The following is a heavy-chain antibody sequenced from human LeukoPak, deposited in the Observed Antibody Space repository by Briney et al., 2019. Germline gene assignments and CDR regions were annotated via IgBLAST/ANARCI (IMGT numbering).Heavy chain of an antibody. J-gene: IGHJ4*02. CDR3: GRSENYYYDRSGPDY. V-gene: IGHV3-53*01. CDR2: IYGGDTT. D-gene: IGHD3-22*01. CDR1: GFTVSSYY. Sequence: GGSLRLSCAASGFTVSSYYMTWVRQAPGKGPEWVSVIYGGDTTYYADSVKGRFTISRDSSKNTLYLQMSNLRVEDTAVYYCGRSENYYYDRSGPDYWGQGTLVTVSS.